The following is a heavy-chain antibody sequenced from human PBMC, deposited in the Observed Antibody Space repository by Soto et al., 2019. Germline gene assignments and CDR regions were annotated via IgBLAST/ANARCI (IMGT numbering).Heavy chain of an antibody. Sequence: QVQLVQSGAEVQRPGSSVKVSCKASGGTFSSYAISWVRQAPGQGLEWMGGINPIFGTPHHAQKYQGRVTITADTFTNTAYMELTRLTSDATAVYFCAREGRHFDYWGQGTLVTVSS. CDR1: GGTFSSYA. CDR2: INPIFGTP. V-gene: IGHV1-69*06. CDR3: AREGRHFDY. J-gene: IGHJ4*02.